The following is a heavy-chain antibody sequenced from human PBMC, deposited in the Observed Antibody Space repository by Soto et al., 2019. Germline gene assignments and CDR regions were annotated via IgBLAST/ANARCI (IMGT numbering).Heavy chain of an antibody. D-gene: IGHD6-13*01. J-gene: IGHJ5*02. Sequence: SLRLSCAASGFTFSSYAMHWVRQAPGKGLEWVAVISYDGSNKYYADSVKGRFTISRDNSKNTLYLQMNSLRAEDTAVYYCASGYSSSWYVGWFDPWGQGTLVTVSS. CDR1: GFTFSSYA. CDR2: ISYDGSNK. V-gene: IGHV3-30-3*01. CDR3: ASGYSSSWYVGWFDP.